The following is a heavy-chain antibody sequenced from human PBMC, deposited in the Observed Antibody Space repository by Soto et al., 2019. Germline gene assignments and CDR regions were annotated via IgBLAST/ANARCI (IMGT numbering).Heavy chain of an antibody. D-gene: IGHD2-2*03. CDR3: ARTITLDIVVVPAASHKPIWFDP. V-gene: IGHV4-31*03. Sequence: SETLYLTCTVSGGSISSGGYYWSWIREHPGKGLEWIGYIYYSGSTYYNPSLKSRVTISGDTSKNQFSLKLSSVTAADTAVYYCARTITLDIVVVPAASHKPIWFDPWAQGPLVTLSS. CDR2: IYYSGST. CDR1: GGSISSGGYY. J-gene: IGHJ5*02.